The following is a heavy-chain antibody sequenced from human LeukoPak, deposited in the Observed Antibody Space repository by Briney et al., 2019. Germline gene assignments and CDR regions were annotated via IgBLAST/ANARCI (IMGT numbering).Heavy chain of an antibody. D-gene: IGHD1-26*01. CDR3: ATREENWFDP. Sequence: GGSLRLSCAVSGFTASSNYMSWVRQAPGKGLEWVSAISGSGGSTYYADSVKGRFTISRDNSKNTLYLQMNSLRAEDTAVYYCATREENWFDPWGQGTLVTVSS. V-gene: IGHV3-23*01. J-gene: IGHJ5*02. CDR1: GFTASSNY. CDR2: ISGSGGST.